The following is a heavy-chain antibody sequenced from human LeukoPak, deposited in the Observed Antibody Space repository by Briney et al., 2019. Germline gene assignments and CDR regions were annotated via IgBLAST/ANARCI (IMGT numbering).Heavy chain of an antibody. Sequence: SVNVSCTASGFTFTSSAVQWVRQARGQRLEWIGWIVVGSGNTNYAQKFQERVTITRDMSTSTAYMELSSLRSEDTAVYYCAAGRFDWLLYGSDCWGQGTLVTVSS. CDR3: AAGRFDWLLYGSDC. J-gene: IGHJ4*02. CDR1: GFTFTSSA. CDR2: IVVGSGNT. V-gene: IGHV1-58*01. D-gene: IGHD3-9*01.